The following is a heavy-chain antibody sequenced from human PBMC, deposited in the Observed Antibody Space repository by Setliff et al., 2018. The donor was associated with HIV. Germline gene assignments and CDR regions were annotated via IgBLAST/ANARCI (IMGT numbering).Heavy chain of an antibody. Sequence: ASVKVSCKASGYTFTGYHMHWVRQAPGQGLEWMGWITPNSGGTNYAQKFQGRVTMARDTSISTAYMELSRLRSDDTAVYYCARDHGMWDYGGNVLLREYFLHWGQGTLVTVSS. CDR3: ARDHGMWDYGGNVLLREYFLH. CDR2: ITPNSGGT. D-gene: IGHD4-17*01. CDR1: GYTFTGYH. V-gene: IGHV1-2*02. J-gene: IGHJ1*01.